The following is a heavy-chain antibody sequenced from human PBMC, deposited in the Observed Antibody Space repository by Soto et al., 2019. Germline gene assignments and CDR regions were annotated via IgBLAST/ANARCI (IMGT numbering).Heavy chain of an antibody. D-gene: IGHD2-21*01. J-gene: IGHJ4*02. CDR3: ARGGGDSIFGSFDS. CDR2: IYHSGST. Sequence: QVQLQESGPGLVKPSGTLSLTCAVSGGSISSTNWWSWVRQPPGKGLEWIGGIYHSGSTNYNPSLGSRVTISVDKSTNEFSLKLRSVTAADTAVYYCARGGGDSIFGSFDSWGQGTLVTVSS. CDR1: GGSISSTNW. V-gene: IGHV4-4*02.